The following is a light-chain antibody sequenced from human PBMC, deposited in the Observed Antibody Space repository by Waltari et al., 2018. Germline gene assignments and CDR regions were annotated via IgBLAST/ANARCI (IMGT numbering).Light chain of an antibody. CDR3: FSFAGSNTVV. CDR2: EVN. J-gene: IGLJ2*01. Sequence: QSALTQPPSASGSPGQSVTISCTGTSSDIGGYNYVSWYQQHPGKAPKLMIYEVNKRPPGVPDRFSGSKSGNTASLTVSGLQAEDEADYYCFSFAGSNTVVFGGGTKVTVL. V-gene: IGLV2-8*01. CDR1: SSDIGGYNY.